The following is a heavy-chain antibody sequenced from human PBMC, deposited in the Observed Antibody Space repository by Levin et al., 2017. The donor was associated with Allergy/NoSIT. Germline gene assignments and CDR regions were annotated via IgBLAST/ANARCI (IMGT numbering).Heavy chain of an antibody. V-gene: IGHV5-51*01. CDR3: ARRGTRDYYYYMDV. CDR2: IYPGDSDT. Sequence: RGESLKISCQGSGYSFTSYWIGWVRQMPGKGLEWMGIIYPGDSDTRYRPSFQGQVTISADKSISTAYLQWSSLKASDTAIYYCARRGTRDYYYYMDVWGKGTTVTVSS. CDR1: GYSFTSYW. J-gene: IGHJ6*03. D-gene: IGHD1-1*01.